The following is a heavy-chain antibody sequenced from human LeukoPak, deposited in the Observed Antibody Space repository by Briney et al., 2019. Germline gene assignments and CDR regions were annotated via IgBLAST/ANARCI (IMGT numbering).Heavy chain of an antibody. CDR1: GYTFTTYG. D-gene: IGHD1-26*01. CDR3: ARPYFQWELRY. J-gene: IGHJ4*02. Sequence: ASVKVSCKASGYTFTTYGISWVRQAPGQGLEWMGWISAYNGNTNYAQKFQDRITMTTDTSTSTAYMELRSLRYDDTAVYYCARPYFQWELRYWGPGTLVTVSS. CDR2: ISAYNGNT. V-gene: IGHV1-18*01.